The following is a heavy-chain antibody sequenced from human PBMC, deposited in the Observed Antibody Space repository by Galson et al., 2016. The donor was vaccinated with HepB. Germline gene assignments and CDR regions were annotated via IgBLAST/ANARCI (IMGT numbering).Heavy chain of an antibody. V-gene: IGHV5-51*01. Sequence: QSGAEVKKPGESLKISCKASGYSFTRYWIGWVPQMPGKGLEWMAMIYPGDSDTRYSPPFQGQVTISADKSTTTAYLQWGSLKHSDTAIYYCARQMGSGLESYSIYDDYGMDVWGQGTTVTVSS. J-gene: IGHJ6*02. D-gene: IGHD3-10*01. CDR3: ARQMGSGLESYSIYDDYGMDV. CDR2: IYPGDSDT. CDR1: GYSFTRYW.